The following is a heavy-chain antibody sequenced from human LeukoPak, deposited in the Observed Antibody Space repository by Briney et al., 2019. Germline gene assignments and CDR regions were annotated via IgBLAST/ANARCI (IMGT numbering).Heavy chain of an antibody. CDR2: IYYSGST. CDR1: GGSISSYY. V-gene: IGHV4-59*01. J-gene: IGHJ6*04. Sequence: SETLSLTCTVSGGSISSYYWSWIRQPPGKGLEWIGYIYYSGSTNYNPSLKSRVTISVDTSKNQFSLKLSSVTAVDTAVYYCARVSSSWSYGMDVWGKGTTVTVSS. D-gene: IGHD6-13*01. CDR3: ARVSSSWSYGMDV.